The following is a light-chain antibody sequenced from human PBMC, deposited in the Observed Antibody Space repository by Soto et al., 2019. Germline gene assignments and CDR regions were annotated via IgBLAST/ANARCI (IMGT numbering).Light chain of an antibody. CDR2: DAS. CDR3: QQRSNWPPSIT. Sequence: EIVFTQSPTTLSCSPWERATLSCRASQSVSSYLAWYQQKPGQAPRLLIYDASNRATGIPARFSGSGSGTDFTLTISSLEPEDFAVYYCQQRSNWPPSITFGQGTRLEI. CDR1: QSVSSY. V-gene: IGKV3-11*01. J-gene: IGKJ5*01.